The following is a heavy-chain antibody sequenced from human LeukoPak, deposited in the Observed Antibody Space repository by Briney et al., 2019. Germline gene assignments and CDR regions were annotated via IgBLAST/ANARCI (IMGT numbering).Heavy chain of an antibody. CDR2: ISASGGSA. CDR1: GFTIGNNG. V-gene: IGHV3-23*01. J-gene: IGHJ4*02. D-gene: IGHD6-13*01. Sequence: GESLRLSCAASGFTIGNNGLSWFRQAPGKGLEWVSGISASGGSAYYADSVKGRFTISRDNSKNTVHLQMNSLRAEDTAVYYCARPQGGSSSWNDYWGQGTLVTVSS. CDR3: ARPQGGSSSWNDY.